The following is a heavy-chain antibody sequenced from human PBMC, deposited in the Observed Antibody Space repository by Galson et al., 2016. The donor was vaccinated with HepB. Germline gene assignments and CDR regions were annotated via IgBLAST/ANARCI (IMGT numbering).Heavy chain of an antibody. CDR1: GFTFSDYW. Sequence: SLSLPCAVSGFTFSDYWMSWVRQAPGKGLEWVANIKHEGSQKTYVDSVKGRCTISRDNAKNLLLLQLNSLRPEDPAVYFCVRNSAAVGHWGQGTLVTVSS. D-gene: IGHD2-15*01. J-gene: IGHJ4*02. CDR3: VRNSAAVGH. V-gene: IGHV3-7*02. CDR2: IKHEGSQK.